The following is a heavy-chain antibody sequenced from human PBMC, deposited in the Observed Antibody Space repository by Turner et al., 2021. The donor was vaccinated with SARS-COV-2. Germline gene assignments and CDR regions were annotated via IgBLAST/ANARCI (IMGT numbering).Heavy chain of an antibody. J-gene: IGHJ5*02. D-gene: IGHD3-22*01. CDR2: ISSSSSYI. Sequence: VQLVESGGGLVKPGGSLGISWSASGFTCRRYSMTWVLQAPGKGLDWVSSISSSSSYIYYADSVKGRFTTSRDNAKNSLYLQMNSLRAEDTAVYYCARGTYYYDSSVYSGTNWFDPWGQGTLVTVSS. CDR3: ARGTYYYDSSVYSGTNWFDP. V-gene: IGHV3-21*01. CDR1: GFTCRRYS.